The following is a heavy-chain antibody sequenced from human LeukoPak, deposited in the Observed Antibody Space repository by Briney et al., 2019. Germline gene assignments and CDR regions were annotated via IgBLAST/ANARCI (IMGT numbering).Heavy chain of an antibody. CDR2: IYTSGST. J-gene: IGHJ4*02. CDR1: GGSISSYY. V-gene: IGHV4-4*07. Sequence: RSETLSLTCTVSGGSISSYYWSWNRQPAGKGLEWIGRIYTSGSTNYNPSLKSRVTMSVDTSKNQFSLKLSSVTAADTAVYYCARDRVNYYGSGSYYKTTQYYFDYWGQGTLVTVSS. CDR3: ARDRVNYYGSGSYYKTTQYYFDY. D-gene: IGHD3-10*01.